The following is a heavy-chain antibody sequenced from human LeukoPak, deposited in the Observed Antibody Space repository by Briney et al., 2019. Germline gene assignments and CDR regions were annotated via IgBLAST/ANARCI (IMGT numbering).Heavy chain of an antibody. J-gene: IGHJ4*02. CDR3: ARDGLYYYGSGSYYNVDGDFDY. Sequence: PGGSLRLSCAASGFTFSIYWMTWVRQAPGKGLEWVANIRQDGSDEYYVDSVKGRFTISRDNAKNSLYLQMNSLRAEDTAVYYCARDGLYYYGSGSYYNVDGDFDYWGQGTLVTVSS. CDR1: GFTFSIYW. V-gene: IGHV3-7*01. CDR2: IRQDGSDE. D-gene: IGHD3-10*01.